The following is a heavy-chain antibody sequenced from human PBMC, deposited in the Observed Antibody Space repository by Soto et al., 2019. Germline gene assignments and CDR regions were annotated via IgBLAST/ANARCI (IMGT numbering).Heavy chain of an antibody. CDR3: TRALLWFGELLSDYYYYYMDV. D-gene: IGHD3-10*01. CDR1: GFTFGDYA. CDR2: IRSKAYGGTT. J-gene: IGHJ6*03. Sequence: EVQLVESGGGLVQPGRSLRLSCTASGFTFGDYAMSWFRQAPGKGLEWVGFIRSKAYGGTTEYAASVKGRFTISRDDSKSIAYLQMNSLKTEDTAVYYCTRALLWFGELLSDYYYYYMDVWGKGTTVTVSS. V-gene: IGHV3-49*03.